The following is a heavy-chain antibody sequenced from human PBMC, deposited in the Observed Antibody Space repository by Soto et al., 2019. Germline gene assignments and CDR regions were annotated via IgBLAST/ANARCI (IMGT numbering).Heavy chain of an antibody. D-gene: IGHD5-12*01. Sequence: SETLSLTCTVSGGSISSYYWSWIRQPPGKGLEWIGYIYYSGRTNYNPSLKSRVTISVDTSKNQFSLKLSSVTAADTAVYYCARHRGMATIDYWGQGTLVTVSS. J-gene: IGHJ4*02. CDR3: ARHRGMATIDY. CDR2: IYYSGRT. CDR1: GGSISSYY. V-gene: IGHV4-59*08.